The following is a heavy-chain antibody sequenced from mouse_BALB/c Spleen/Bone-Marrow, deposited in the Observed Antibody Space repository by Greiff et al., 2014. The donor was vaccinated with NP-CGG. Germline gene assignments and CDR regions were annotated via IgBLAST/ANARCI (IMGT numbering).Heavy chain of an antibody. CDR2: INSGSSTI. Sequence: EVKLVESGGGLVQPGGSRKLSCAAPGFTFSSFGMHWVRQAPEKGLEWVAYINSGSSTIYYADTVKGRFTISRDNPKNTLFLQMTSLRSEDTAMYYCTRGGNWDDFDYWGQGTTLAVSS. CDR3: TRGGNWDDFDY. V-gene: IGHV5-17*02. J-gene: IGHJ2*01. CDR1: GFTFSSFG. D-gene: IGHD4-1*01.